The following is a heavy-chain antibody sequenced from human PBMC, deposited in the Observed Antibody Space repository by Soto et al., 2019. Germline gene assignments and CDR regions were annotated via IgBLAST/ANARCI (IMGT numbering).Heavy chain of an antibody. Sequence: ASVKVSCKASGYTFTNYGVAWVRQAPGHGLEWLGWISGYNGNTNYAQKFQGRVTMTRDTATSTAYMELKTLRSDDTASYFCARALVNPVNRGGLGAHNWFDPWG. CDR1: GYTFTNYG. J-gene: IGHJ5*02. CDR3: ARALVNPVNRGGLGAHNWFDP. V-gene: IGHV1-18*01. CDR2: ISGYNGNT. D-gene: IGHD3-10*01.